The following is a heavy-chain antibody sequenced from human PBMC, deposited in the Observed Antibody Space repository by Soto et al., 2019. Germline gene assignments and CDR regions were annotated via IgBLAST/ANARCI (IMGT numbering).Heavy chain of an antibody. CDR2: ISTGGDGT. V-gene: IGHV3-23*01. CDR3: AKDFGAARRFFDC. D-gene: IGHD6-6*01. CDR1: GFTFSTYA. J-gene: IGHJ4*02. Sequence: EMQLLESGGGLVQPGGSLRLSCGASGFTFSTYAMSWVRQAPGKGLEWVSAISTGGDGTYYADSVKGRFTVSRDISKNTLFLQMNSLRVEDTAVYYCAKDFGAARRFFDCWGQGTLVTVSS.